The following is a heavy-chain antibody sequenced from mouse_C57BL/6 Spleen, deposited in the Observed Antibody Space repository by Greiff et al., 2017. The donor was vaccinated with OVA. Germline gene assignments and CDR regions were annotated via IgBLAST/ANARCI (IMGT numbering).Heavy chain of an antibody. D-gene: IGHD3-1*01. V-gene: IGHV1-82*01. CDR3: ARKGLLSYAIGY. CDR1: GYAFSSSW. Sequence: QVQLQQSGPELVKPGASVKISCKASGYAFSSSWMNWVKQRPGKGLEWIGRIYPGDGDTNYNGKFKGKATVTADKSSNTAYMQLSSLTSEDSAVYVCARKGLLSYAIGYWGQGTSVTVSS. J-gene: IGHJ4*01. CDR2: IYPGDGDT.